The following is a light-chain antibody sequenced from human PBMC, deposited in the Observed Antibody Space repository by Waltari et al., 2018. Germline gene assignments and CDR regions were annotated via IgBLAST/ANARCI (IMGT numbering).Light chain of an antibody. J-gene: IGKJ4*01. CDR1: PSLLYSPNYRHY. Sequence: DIVMTQSPDSLAVSLGEGATIQCRSNPSLLYSPNYRHYLAWYQQKPRQAPRLLINWASTRESGVPDRFIGSGSGTDFILTISSLQPEDVALYFCQQYHTIPPTFGGGTKVEIK. CDR2: WAS. CDR3: QQYHTIPPT. V-gene: IGKV4-1*01.